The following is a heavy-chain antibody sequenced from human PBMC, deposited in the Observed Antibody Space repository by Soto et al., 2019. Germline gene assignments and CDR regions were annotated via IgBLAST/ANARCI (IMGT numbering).Heavy chain of an antibody. CDR3: ARDLFRGVIIGAVGL. CDR1: GFTVSSNY. D-gene: IGHD3-10*01. Sequence: EVQLVESGGGLVQPGGSLRLSCAASGFTVSSNYMSWVRQAPGKGLEWVSVIYSGGSTYYADSVKGRFTISRDNSKNTLYLQMNSLRAEDTAVYYCARDLFRGVIIGAVGLWGQGTLVTVSS. J-gene: IGHJ4*02. CDR2: IYSGGST. V-gene: IGHV3-66*01.